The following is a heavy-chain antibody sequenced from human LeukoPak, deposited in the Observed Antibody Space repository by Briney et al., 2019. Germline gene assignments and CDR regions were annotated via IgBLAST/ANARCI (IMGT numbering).Heavy chain of an antibody. Sequence: SETLSLTCTVSGDSISSYYWSWIRQPPGKGLEWIGYIYYSGSTNYNPSLKSRVTISVDTSKNQFSLKLSSVTAADTAVYYCARTYYDFWSGYRNWFDPWGQGTLVTVSS. CDR3: ARTYYDFWSGYRNWFDP. CDR2: IYYSGST. D-gene: IGHD3-3*01. J-gene: IGHJ5*02. CDR1: GDSISSYY. V-gene: IGHV4-59*01.